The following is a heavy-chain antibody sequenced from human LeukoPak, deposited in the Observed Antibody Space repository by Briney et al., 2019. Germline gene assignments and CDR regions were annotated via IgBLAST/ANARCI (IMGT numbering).Heavy chain of an antibody. D-gene: IGHD5-18*01. CDR2: IYSSGST. CDR3: ARALGYNYGGLLAY. V-gene: IGHV4-30-4*01. Sequence: PSETLSLTCTVSGGSVSTGEYWSWLRQAPGKGLEWIGYIYSSGSTYRNPSLQSRVTISVDTSKNQFSLKVTSVTAADTAVYYCARALGYNYGGLLAYWGQGTLVNGSS. J-gene: IGHJ4*02. CDR1: GGSVSTGEY.